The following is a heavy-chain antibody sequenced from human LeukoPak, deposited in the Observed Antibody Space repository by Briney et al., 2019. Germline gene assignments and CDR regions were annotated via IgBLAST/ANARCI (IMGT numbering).Heavy chain of an antibody. CDR3: AKDKNWNVCDY. V-gene: IGHV3-7*01. Sequence: GDSLRLSCAVSGFTFSSYWMIWFRQAPGKGLEWVAHINQDGSVKNYVDSVKGRFTISRDNANNFLYLQMNSLRAEDTAVYYCAKDKNWNVCDYWGRGTLVTVSS. D-gene: IGHD1-1*01. CDR2: INQDGSVK. CDR1: GFTFSSYW. J-gene: IGHJ4*02.